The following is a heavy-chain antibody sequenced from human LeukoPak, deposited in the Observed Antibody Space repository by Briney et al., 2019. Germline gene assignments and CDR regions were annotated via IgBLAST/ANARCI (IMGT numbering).Heavy chain of an antibody. CDR2: IIPIFGTA. J-gene: IGHJ4*02. CDR3: ARNAIGYCSGGRCPWYFDY. Sequence: ASVKVSCKASGGTFSSYAISWVRQAPGQGLEWMGGIIPIFGTANYAQKFQGRVTITADESTSTAYMELSSPRSEDTAVYYCARNAIGYCSGGRCPWYFDYWGQGTLVTVSS. V-gene: IGHV1-69*01. CDR1: GGTFSSYA. D-gene: IGHD2-15*01.